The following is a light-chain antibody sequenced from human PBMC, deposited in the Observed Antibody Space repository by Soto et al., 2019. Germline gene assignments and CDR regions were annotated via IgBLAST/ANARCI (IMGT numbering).Light chain of an antibody. CDR2: KAS. CDR3: HSRA. CDR1: QSISTW. V-gene: IGKV1-5*03. Sequence: IQMTQSPSTLPSSVGDRVTITCRANQSISTWLAWYQQKPGKAPNLLIYKASRLESGVPSRFSGSGSETEFTLTISRLQPDDFATYFCHSRAFGQGTRLEIK. J-gene: IGKJ5*01.